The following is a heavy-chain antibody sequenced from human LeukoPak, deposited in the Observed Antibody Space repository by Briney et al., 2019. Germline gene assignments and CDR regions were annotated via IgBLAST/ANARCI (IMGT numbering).Heavy chain of an antibody. V-gene: IGHV4-59*08. D-gene: IGHD2/OR15-2a*01. CDR3: AGHHPRNTVDF. CDR2: ISDIGSI. Sequence: SETLSLTCTVSGGSISSYYWSWIRQPPGKGLKWIAYISDIGSINYNPSLKSRVTISLDTSKNQFSLKLSSVTAADTAVYYCAGHHPRNTVDFWGQGTLVSVSS. CDR1: GGSISSYY. J-gene: IGHJ4*02.